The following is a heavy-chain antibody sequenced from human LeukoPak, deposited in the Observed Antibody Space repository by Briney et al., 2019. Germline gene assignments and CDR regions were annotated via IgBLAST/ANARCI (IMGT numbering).Heavy chain of an antibody. CDR2: ISHDADNE. J-gene: IGHJ6*02. CDR3: AKDRYRHYYGSGTYYKGYGVDV. Sequence: PGGSLRLSCAAAGFTFSIYGIHWVRQAPGKGLEWVAVISHDADNENYGDSVKGRFTIARDNSKNTPSLQMDSLRAEDTAVYFCAKDRYRHYYGSGTYYKGYGVDVWGQGTTVIVSS. CDR1: GFTFSIYG. V-gene: IGHV3-30*18. D-gene: IGHD3-10*01.